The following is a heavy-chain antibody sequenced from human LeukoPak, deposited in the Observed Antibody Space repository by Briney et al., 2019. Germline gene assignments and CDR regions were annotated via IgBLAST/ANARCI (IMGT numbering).Heavy chain of an antibody. CDR3: ATYQRGLGWYSGSYYKTRRYFDL. CDR2: FDPEDGET. D-gene: IGHD1-26*01. J-gene: IGHJ2*01. V-gene: IGHV1-24*01. Sequence: ASVKVSCKVSGYTLTELSMHWVRQAPGKGLEWMGGFDPEDGETIYAQKFQGRVTMTEDTSTDTAYMELSSLRSVDTAVYYCATYQRGLGWYSGSYYKTRRYFDLWGRGTLVTVSS. CDR1: GYTLTELS.